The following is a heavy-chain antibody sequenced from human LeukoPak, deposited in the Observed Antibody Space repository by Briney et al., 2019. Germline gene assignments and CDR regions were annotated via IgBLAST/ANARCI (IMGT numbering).Heavy chain of an antibody. CDR2: IYHSGST. J-gene: IGHJ4*02. CDR1: GGSISSGGYY. Sequence: SQTLSFNCTVSGGSISSGGYYWSWIRQPPGKGLEWIGYIYHSGSTYYNPSLKSRVTISVDRSKNQFSLKLSSVTAADTAVYYCARVGSTDYWGQGTLVTVSS. D-gene: IGHD2-15*01. CDR3: ARVGSTDY. V-gene: IGHV4-30-2*01.